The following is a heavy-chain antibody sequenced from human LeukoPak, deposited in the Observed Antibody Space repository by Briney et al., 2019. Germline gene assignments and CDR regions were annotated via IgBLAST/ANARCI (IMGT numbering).Heavy chain of an antibody. D-gene: IGHD1-26*01. CDR1: GYTFTSYG. J-gene: IGHJ4*02. V-gene: IGHV1-18*01. Sequence: PGASVKVSCKASGYTFTSYGISWVRQAPGQGLEWMGWISAYNGNTNYAQKLQGRVTMTTDTSTSTAYMELRSLRSDDSAVYYCARDFRVVGATESTSGPLDYWGQGTLVTVSS. CDR3: ARDFRVVGATESTSGPLDY. CDR2: ISAYNGNT.